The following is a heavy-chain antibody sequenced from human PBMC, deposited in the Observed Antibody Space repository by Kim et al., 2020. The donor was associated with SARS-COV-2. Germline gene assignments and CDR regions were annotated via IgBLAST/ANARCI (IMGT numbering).Heavy chain of an antibody. J-gene: IGHJ4*02. CDR2: INGGNGHT. Sequence: ASVKVSCKASGYTFSSNTINWVRQAPGQGLEWMGWINGGNGHTRYSQKFQDRVVITRDTSATTAYMELSSLTSEDTTVYFCARGVWVTTSAEYYFDYWGQGTLVTVSS. D-gene: IGHD3-16*01. CDR3: ARGVWVTTSAEYYFDY. CDR1: GYTFSSNT. V-gene: IGHV1-3*01.